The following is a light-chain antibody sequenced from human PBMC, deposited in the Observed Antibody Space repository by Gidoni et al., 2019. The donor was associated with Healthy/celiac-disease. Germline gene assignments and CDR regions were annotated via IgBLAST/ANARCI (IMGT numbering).Light chain of an antibody. CDR1: SSDVGGYNY. CDR3: SSYAGSNNLV. Sequence: SALTQPPSASGSPGQSVTISCPGTSSDVGGYNYVAWYQQPPGKAPKLMIYEVSKRPSGVPDRFSGSKSGNTASLTVSGLQAEDEADYYCSSYAGSNNLVFGGGTKLTVL. CDR2: EVS. J-gene: IGLJ2*01. V-gene: IGLV2-8*01.